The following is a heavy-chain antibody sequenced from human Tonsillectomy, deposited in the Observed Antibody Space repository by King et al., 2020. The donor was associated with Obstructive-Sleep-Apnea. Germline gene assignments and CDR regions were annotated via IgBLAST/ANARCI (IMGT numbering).Heavy chain of an antibody. D-gene: IGHD6-19*01. CDR1: GGSISSTNW. CDR2: IYHSGST. J-gene: IGHJ4*02. Sequence: QLQESGPGLVKPSGTLSLTCAVSGGSISSTNWWSWVRQPPGKGLEWIGEIYHSGSTNFNPSLKSRVIISIDKSKNQFSLKLSSVTAADTAVYYCARELYSSGWYYFDYWGQGTLVTVSS. CDR3: ARELYSSGWYYFDY. V-gene: IGHV4-4*02.